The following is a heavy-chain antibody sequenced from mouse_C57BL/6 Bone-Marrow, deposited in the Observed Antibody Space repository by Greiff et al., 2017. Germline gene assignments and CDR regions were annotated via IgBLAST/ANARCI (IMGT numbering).Heavy chain of an antibody. CDR3: ATLYYYGSSRYWYFDV. CDR2: ISSGSSTI. J-gene: IGHJ1*03. Sequence: EVKLQESGGGLVKPGGSLKLSCAASGFTFSDYGMHWVRQAPEKGLEWVAYISSGSSTIYSADTVQGRFTISRDHAKNTLFLQMTSLRSVDTAMYYCATLYYYGSSRYWYFDVWGTGTTVTVSS. V-gene: IGHV5-17*01. D-gene: IGHD1-1*01. CDR1: GFTFSDYG.